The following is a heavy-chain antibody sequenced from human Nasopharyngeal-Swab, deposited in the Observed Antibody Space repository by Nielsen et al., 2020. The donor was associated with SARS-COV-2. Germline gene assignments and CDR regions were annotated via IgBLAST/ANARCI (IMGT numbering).Heavy chain of an antibody. CDR3: ARLPSSSWFSHGMDV. CDR1: GGSFSGYY. V-gene: IGHV4-34*01. CDR2: INHSGSI. Sequence: SETLSLTCAVYGGSFSGYYWSWIRQPPGKGLEWIGEINHSGSINYNPSLKSRVTISVDTSKNQFSLKLSSVTAADTAVYYCARLPSSSWFSHGMDVWGQGTTVTVSS. J-gene: IGHJ6*02. D-gene: IGHD6-13*01.